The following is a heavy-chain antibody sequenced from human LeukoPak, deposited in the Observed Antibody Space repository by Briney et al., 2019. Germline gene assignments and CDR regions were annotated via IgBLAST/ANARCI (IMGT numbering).Heavy chain of an antibody. CDR1: GYTFTAYY. J-gene: IGHJ4*02. Sequence: WASVKVSCKASGYTFTAYYIHWVRQAPGQGLEWMGWISPNSGDTDYAQNFQGRVTMTRDTSISTAYMQLSRLRSDDTAVYYCARDSVDGSGTYYNDSPDYWGQGTLVTVSS. CDR2: ISPNSGDT. V-gene: IGHV1-2*02. D-gene: IGHD3-10*01. CDR3: ARDSVDGSGTYYNDSPDY.